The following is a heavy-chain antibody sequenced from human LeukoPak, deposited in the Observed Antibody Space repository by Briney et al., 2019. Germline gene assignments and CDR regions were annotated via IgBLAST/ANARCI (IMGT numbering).Heavy chain of an antibody. CDR1: GYTFTGYY. D-gene: IGHD3-22*01. J-gene: IGHJ4*02. CDR3: ARDRGMYYYDSSGYMDY. Sequence: ASVKVSCKASGYTFTGYYIHWVRQAPGQGLERMGWINPNSGGTNYAQKFQGWVTMTRDTSISTAYMELSRLRSDDTAVYYCARDRGMYYYDSSGYMDYWGQGTLVTVSS. V-gene: IGHV1-2*04. CDR2: INPNSGGT.